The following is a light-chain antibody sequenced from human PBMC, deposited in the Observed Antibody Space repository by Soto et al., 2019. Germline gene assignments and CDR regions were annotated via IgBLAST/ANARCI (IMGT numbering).Light chain of an antibody. J-gene: IGKJ2*01. CDR3: QQSNDYPRT. CDR1: HGISSY. V-gene: IGKV1-9*01. Sequence: DIQLTQSPSFLSASVGDRVTITCRASHGISSYLAWYQQKPGKAPKLLISAASTLQSGVPSRFSGSGSGTEITLTISSLQPEDFATYYCQQSNDYPRTFGPATKVDI. CDR2: AAS.